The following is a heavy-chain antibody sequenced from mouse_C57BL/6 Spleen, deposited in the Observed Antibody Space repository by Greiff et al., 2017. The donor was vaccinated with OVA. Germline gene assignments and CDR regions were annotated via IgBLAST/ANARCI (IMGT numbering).Heavy chain of an antibody. Sequence: EVQLQQSGPELVMPGASVKISCKASGYTFTDYYMNWVKQSHGKSLAWIGHINPNNGGTTYNQKFMGKATLTVDKSSSTAYMELRSLTSEDSAVYYCARRGFYYFDYWGQGTTLTVSS. CDR3: ARRGFYYFDY. J-gene: IGHJ2*01. CDR2: INPNNGGT. V-gene: IGHV1-26*01. CDR1: GYTFTDYY.